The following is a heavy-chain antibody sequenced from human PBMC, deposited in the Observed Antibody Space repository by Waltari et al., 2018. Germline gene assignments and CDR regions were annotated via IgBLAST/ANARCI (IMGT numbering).Heavy chain of an antibody. V-gene: IGHV4-4*07. CDR3: ARSIVVVPAANYYYYYYYMDV. CDR1: GGSLNGYY. J-gene: IGHJ6*03. D-gene: IGHD2-2*01. CDR2: IYPSGIT. Sequence: QVQLQESGPGLLKPSETLSLSCTVSGGSLNGYYWSWIRQPAGEGLEWVGRIYPSGITNYNPSLKSRVTMSVDTSRNQFSLNLTSVTGADTAIYYCARSIVVVPAANYYYYYYYMDVWGKGTTVTISS.